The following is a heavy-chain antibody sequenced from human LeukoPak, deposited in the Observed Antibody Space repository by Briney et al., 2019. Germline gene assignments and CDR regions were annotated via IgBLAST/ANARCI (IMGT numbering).Heavy chain of an antibody. CDR2: SYYTGDT. CDR1: GGSMNNYY. J-gene: IGHJ4*02. D-gene: IGHD6-13*01. Sequence: SETLSLTCTVSGGSMNNYYWTWIRQPPGKGLEWIGYSYYTGDTNYNPSLRGRVTMSADTSKNQFSLKLNSATAADTAVYYCARRARATAGGDYFDYWGQGTLVTVSS. V-gene: IGHV4-59*08. CDR3: ARRARATAGGDYFDY.